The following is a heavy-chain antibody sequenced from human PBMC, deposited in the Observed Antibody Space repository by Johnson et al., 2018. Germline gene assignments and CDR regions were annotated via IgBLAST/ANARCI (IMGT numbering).Heavy chain of an antibody. J-gene: IGHJ3*02. CDR2: ISGSGVST. V-gene: IGHV3-23*04. Sequence: VQLVESGGGLVQPGGSLRLSCAASGFSFSSYAMTWVRQAPGKGLEWVSAISGSGVSTYYADSVKGRFTISRDNSKNTLYLQMNSLGAEDTAVYYCAKPRDSSGYYYFNDAFDIWGQGTMVTVSS. CDR3: AKPRDSSGYYYFNDAFDI. CDR1: GFSFSSYA. D-gene: IGHD3-22*01.